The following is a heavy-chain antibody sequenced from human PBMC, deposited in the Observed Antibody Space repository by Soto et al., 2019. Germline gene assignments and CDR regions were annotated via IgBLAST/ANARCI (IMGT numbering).Heavy chain of an antibody. CDR1: GGSISSSNW. CDR2: IYHSGST. J-gene: IGHJ6*02. Sequence: SETLSLTCAVSGGSISSSNWWSWVRQPPGKGVEWIGEIYHSGSTNYNPSLKSRVTISVDKSKNQFSLKLSSVTAADTAVYYCARNRIRVVIQYYYYGMDVWVQGTTVTVSS. CDR3: ARNRIRVVIQYYYYGMDV. D-gene: IGHD3-10*01. V-gene: IGHV4-4*02.